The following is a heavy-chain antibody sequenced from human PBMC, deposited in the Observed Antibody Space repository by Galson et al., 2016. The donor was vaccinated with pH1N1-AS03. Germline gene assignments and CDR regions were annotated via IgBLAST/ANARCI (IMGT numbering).Heavy chain of an antibody. CDR3: ARNARNVGI. D-gene: IGHD1-1*01. CDR2: IKEDGTEE. V-gene: IGHV3-7*01. Sequence: SLRLSCAASGFTFSSRWMTWVRQAPGKGLEWVANIKEDGTEEHYVDSVKGRFTISRDNAKNSLYLQMNSLRVEDTAVYYCARNARNVGIWGQGTTVTVSS. CDR1: GFTFSSRW. J-gene: IGHJ6*02.